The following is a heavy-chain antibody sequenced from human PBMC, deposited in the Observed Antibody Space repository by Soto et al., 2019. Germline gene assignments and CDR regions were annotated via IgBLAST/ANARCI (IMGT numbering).Heavy chain of an antibody. Sequence: EVQLLGSGGGLVQPGGSLRLSCAASGFNFNQYRMSWVRQAPGQGLEWVANIKQDGNEKYYVDSVKGRFTISRDNAKNSLFLQMNSLRAEDTAIYYCATMGSPQMHYPSLYYYFDFWGQGTLVTVSS. CDR2: IKQDGNEK. D-gene: IGHD3-16*01. CDR1: GFNFNQYR. J-gene: IGHJ4*02. V-gene: IGHV3-7*03. CDR3: ATMGSPQMHYPSLYYYFDF.